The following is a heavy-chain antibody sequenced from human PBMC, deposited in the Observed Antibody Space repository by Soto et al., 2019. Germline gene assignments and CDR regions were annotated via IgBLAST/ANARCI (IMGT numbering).Heavy chain of an antibody. CDR1: GYTFAAYY. D-gene: IGHD4-17*01. CDR3: ARDPDYGDYWGYFFDS. CDR2: INPTSGGT. V-gene: IGHV1-2*02. Sequence: ASVKVSCKTSGYTFAAYYIHWIRQAPGQGLEWMGWINPTSGGTVYAQNFQDRVTMTRDTSISTAYMELRRLNSDDTAVYYCARDPDYGDYWGYFFDSWGQGTPVAVS. J-gene: IGHJ4*02.